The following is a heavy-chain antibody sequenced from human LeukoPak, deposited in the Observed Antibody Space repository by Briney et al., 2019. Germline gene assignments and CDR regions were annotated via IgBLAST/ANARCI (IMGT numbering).Heavy chain of an antibody. CDR2: IWPDGGEE. Sequence: PGGSLRLSCAASGFSFSSYYMSWVRQGPGKGLEWVATIWPDGGEERYVDSVRGRFSISRDNAKSFLYLQMNGLSVEDTAVYFCAGLFGGVTTFDFWGQGALVTVSS. CDR1: GFSFSSYY. D-gene: IGHD3-10*01. CDR3: AGLFGGVTTFDF. J-gene: IGHJ5*01. V-gene: IGHV3-7*01.